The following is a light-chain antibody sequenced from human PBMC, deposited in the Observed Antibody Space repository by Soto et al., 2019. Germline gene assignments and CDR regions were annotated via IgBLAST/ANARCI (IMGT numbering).Light chain of an antibody. CDR1: QSVSSN. CDR3: QQYGSYPLT. V-gene: IGKV3-20*01. CDR2: GAS. Sequence: PGERATLSCSASQSVSSNLAWYQQKPGQAPRLLIYGASSRATGIPDRFSGSGSGTDFTLTVSRLEPEDFAVYFCQQYGSYPLTFGGGTKVDI. J-gene: IGKJ4*01.